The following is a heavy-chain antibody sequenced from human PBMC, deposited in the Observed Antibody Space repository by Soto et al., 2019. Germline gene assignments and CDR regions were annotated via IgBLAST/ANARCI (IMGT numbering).Heavy chain of an antibody. D-gene: IGHD3-3*01. V-gene: IGHV4-59*08. Sequence: SETLSLTCTVSGGSISSYYWSWIRQPPGKGLEWIGYIYYSGSTNYNPSLKSRVTISVDTSKNQFSLKLSSVTAADTAVYYCARHRYDFWSGARVLFDYWGQGTLVTVSS. CDR2: IYYSGST. CDR3: ARHRYDFWSGARVLFDY. CDR1: GGSISSYY. J-gene: IGHJ4*02.